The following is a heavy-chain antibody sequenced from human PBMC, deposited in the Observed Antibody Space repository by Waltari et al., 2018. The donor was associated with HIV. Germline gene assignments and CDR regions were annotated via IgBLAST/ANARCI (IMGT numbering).Heavy chain of an antibody. CDR2: IYYSGST. CDR1: GGSISSSSYY. CDR3: ARLTYYYDSSGYSV. D-gene: IGHD3-22*01. Sequence: QLQLQESGPGLVKPSETLSLTCTVSGGSISSSSYYWGWIRQPPGKGLEWIGSIYYSGSTYYNPSLKSRVTISVDTSKNQFSLKLSSVTAADTAVYYCARLTYYYDSSGYSVWGQGTLVTVSS. J-gene: IGHJ4*02. V-gene: IGHV4-39*01.